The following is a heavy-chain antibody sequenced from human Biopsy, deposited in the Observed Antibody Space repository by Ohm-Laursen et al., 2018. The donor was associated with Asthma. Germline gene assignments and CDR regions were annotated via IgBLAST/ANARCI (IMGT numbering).Heavy chain of an antibody. V-gene: IGHV3-30*18. CDR2: ISFDGTNR. Sequence: SSLRLSCSASGFSFSNYGMHWVRQAPGKGLDWVAVISFDGTNRNYTDSVKGRFTISRDNSRNTLHLEMNSLGAEDTAVYFCAKEVFPGWALRRGPDSWGQGTLVTVSS. D-gene: IGHD4-17*01. CDR3: AKEVFPGWALRRGPDS. CDR1: GFSFSNYG. J-gene: IGHJ4*02.